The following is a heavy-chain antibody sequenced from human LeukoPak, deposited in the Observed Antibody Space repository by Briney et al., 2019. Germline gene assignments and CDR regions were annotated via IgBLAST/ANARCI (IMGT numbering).Heavy chain of an antibody. Sequence: PGGSLRLSCAASGFTFSNYGMNWVRQAPGKGLEWVSAISGSGGSTYYADSVKGRFTISRDNSKNTLYLQMNSLRAEDTAVYYCAKDPYDSSGYLYYFDYWGQGTLVTVSS. J-gene: IGHJ4*02. D-gene: IGHD3-22*01. CDR3: AKDPYDSSGYLYYFDY. CDR2: ISGSGGST. CDR1: GFTFSNYG. V-gene: IGHV3-23*01.